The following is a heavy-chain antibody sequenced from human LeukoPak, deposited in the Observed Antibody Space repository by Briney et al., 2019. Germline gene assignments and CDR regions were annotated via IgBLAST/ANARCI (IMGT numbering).Heavy chain of an antibody. CDR3: ARGDYYDSSGYYYDLVYFQH. V-gene: IGHV3-48*04. CDR1: GFTFSSYS. Sequence: GGSLRLSCAASGFTFSSYSMNWVRQAPGKGLEWVSYISSSSSTIYYADSVKGRFTISRDNAKNSLYLQMNSLRAVDTAVYYCARGDYYDSSGYYYDLVYFQHWGQGTLVTVSS. CDR2: ISSSSSTI. D-gene: IGHD3-22*01. J-gene: IGHJ1*01.